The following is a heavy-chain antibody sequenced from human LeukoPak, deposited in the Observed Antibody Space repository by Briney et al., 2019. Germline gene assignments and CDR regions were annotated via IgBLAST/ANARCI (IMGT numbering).Heavy chain of an antibody. CDR1: GGSFSGYY. Sequence: SETLSLTCAVYGGSFSGYYWSWIRQPPGKGLEWIGEINHSGSTNYNPSLKSRVTISVDTSKNQFSLKLSSVTAADTAVHYCARVVKIFGVVIHKGNWFDPWGQGTLVTVS. J-gene: IGHJ5*02. D-gene: IGHD3-3*01. CDR3: ARVVKIFGVVIHKGNWFDP. V-gene: IGHV4-34*01. CDR2: INHSGST.